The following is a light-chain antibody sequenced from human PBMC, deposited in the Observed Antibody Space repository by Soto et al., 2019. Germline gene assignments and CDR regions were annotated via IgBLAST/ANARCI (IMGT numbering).Light chain of an antibody. Sequence: EIVLTQSPGTLSLSPGEGATLSCRASQSVGGTFLAWYQQKGGQAPRLLIHGASNRATGIPDRFSGSGSGTDFTLTISRLEPEDFAVYYCQQYNNWPRMYTFGQGTKLEIK. CDR2: GAS. V-gene: IGKV3-20*01. CDR1: QSVGGTF. J-gene: IGKJ2*01. CDR3: QQYNNWPRMYT.